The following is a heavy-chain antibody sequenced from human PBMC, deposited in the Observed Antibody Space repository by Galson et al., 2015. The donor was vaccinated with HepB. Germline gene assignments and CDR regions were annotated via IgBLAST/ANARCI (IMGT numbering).Heavy chain of an antibody. CDR1: GFTFSSYG. Sequence: SLRLSCAASGFTFSSYGMHWVRQAPGKGLERVAAISYDGSNKYYADSVKGRFTISRDNSKNTLYLQMNSLRAEDTAVYYCAKDRERSSSWCYGLDVWGQGTTVTVSS. CDR3: AKDRERSSSWCYGLDV. J-gene: IGHJ6*02. CDR2: ISYDGSNK. V-gene: IGHV3-30*18. D-gene: IGHD6-19*01.